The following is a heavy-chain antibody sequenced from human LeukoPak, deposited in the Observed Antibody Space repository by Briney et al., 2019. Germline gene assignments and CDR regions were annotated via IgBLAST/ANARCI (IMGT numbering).Heavy chain of an antibody. J-gene: IGHJ4*02. CDR3: ARAGRGYCSSTSCYGGGEVTAIRISDY. Sequence: ASVKVSCKVSGYTLTELSMHWVRQAPGQGLEWMGIINPSGGSTSYAQKFQGRVTMTRDTSTSTVYMELSSLRSEDTAVYYCARAGRGYCSSTSCYGGGEVTAIRISDYWGQGTLVTVSS. D-gene: IGHD2-2*01. CDR2: INPSGGST. V-gene: IGHV1-46*01. CDR1: GYTLTELS.